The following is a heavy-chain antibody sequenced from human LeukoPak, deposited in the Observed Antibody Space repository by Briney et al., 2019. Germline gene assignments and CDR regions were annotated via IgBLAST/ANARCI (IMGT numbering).Heavy chain of an antibody. D-gene: IGHD4-23*01. V-gene: IGHV3-53*04. CDR2: IYSGGST. J-gene: IGHJ4*02. CDR3: ARGGPTVVTPGRAHYYDS. Sequence: GGSLRLSCAASGFTVSDNYMYWVRQAQGKGLEWVSVIYSGGSTYYADSAKDRFTISRHSSRNTLSLQINSLRGDDLAMYYCARGGPTVVTPGRAHYYDSWGQGTLVIVSS. CDR1: GFTVSDNY.